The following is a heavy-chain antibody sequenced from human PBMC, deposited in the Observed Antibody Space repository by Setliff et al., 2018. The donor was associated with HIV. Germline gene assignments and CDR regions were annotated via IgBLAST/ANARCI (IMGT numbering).Heavy chain of an antibody. Sequence: PGGSLRLSCAVSGFTFSNSAMSWVRQAPGKGLEWVSSVATNGGSTYYAASVQGRFTISSDNSKSVVYLQMNSLRAEDTAVYYCAKDRWDSGGYYYYGMDVWGQGTLVTVSS. CDR3: AKDRWDSGGYYYYGMDV. CDR1: GFTFSNSA. V-gene: IGHV3-23*01. CDR2: VATNGGST. J-gene: IGHJ6*02. D-gene: IGHD3-10*01.